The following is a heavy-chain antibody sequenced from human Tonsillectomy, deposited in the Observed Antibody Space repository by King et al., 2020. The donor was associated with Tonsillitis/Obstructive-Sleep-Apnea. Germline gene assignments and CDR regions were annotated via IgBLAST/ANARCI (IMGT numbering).Heavy chain of an antibody. CDR2: ISGSGGST. Sequence: VQLVESGGGLVQPGGSLRLSCAASGFTFSTYAMTWVRQAPGKGLEWVSAISGSGGSTYYADPVKGRFTISRDNSKNTLYLQGDGLRAEDTAEYYGAKDVYCSTTSCQGGWAPFDYWGQGTLVTVSS. V-gene: IGHV3-23*04. D-gene: IGHD2-2*01. CDR1: GFTFSTYA. J-gene: IGHJ4*02. CDR3: AKDVYCSTTSCQGGWAPFDY.